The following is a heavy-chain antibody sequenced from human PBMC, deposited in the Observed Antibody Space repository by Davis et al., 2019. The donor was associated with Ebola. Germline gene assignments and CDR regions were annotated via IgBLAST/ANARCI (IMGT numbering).Heavy chain of an antibody. D-gene: IGHD1-1*01. J-gene: IGHJ4*02. Sequence: GGSLRLSCRASRYSFTSYWITWVRQLPGKGLEWMGRIDPRDSQTNYSPSFQGHVTISIDKSINTAYLQWRSLKASDTAMYYCGRLQGARSHNWVGYWGQGTLVTVSS. V-gene: IGHV5-10-1*01. CDR1: RYSFTSYW. CDR2: IDPRDSQT. CDR3: GRLQGARSHNWVGY.